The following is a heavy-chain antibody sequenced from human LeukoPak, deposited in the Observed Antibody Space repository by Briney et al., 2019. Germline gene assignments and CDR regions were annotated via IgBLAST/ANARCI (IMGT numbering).Heavy chain of an antibody. D-gene: IGHD3-10*01. V-gene: IGHV3-74*01. CDR2: INSDGSAT. J-gene: IGHJ4*02. CDR3: ARGVYGSGSYSANN. CDR1: GFTYSSYW. Sequence: GGSLRLSCAASGFTYSSYWTRWVRQAPGKGLVWVSRINSDGSATSYVDSVKGRFTISRDNAKNTLYLQMNSLRAEDTAVYYCARGVYGSGSYSANNWGQGTLVTVSS.